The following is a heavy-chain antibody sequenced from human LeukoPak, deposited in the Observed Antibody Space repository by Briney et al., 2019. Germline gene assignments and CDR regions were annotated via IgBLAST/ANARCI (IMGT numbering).Heavy chain of an antibody. D-gene: IGHD3-16*01. CDR1: GGTSSSYA. CDR2: IIPIFGTA. J-gene: IGHJ4*02. Sequence: GASVKVSCKASGGTSSSYAISWVRQAPGQGLEWMGGIIPIFGTANYAQKFQGRVTITADESTSTAYMELSSLRSEDTAVYYCARDLGGEFDYWGQGTLVTVSS. CDR3: ARDLGGEFDY. V-gene: IGHV1-69*13.